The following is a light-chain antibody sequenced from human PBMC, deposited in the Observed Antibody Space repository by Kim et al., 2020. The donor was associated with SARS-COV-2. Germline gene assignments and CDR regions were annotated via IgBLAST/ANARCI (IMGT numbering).Light chain of an antibody. V-gene: IGKV3-15*01. CDR2: GAS. CDR1: QSVSSN. CDR3: QQYNNWPRT. J-gene: IGKJ1*01. Sequence: ETVMTQSPATLSVSPGERVTLYCRASQSVSSNLAWYQQKPGQAPRILIHGASTRATGIPDRISGSGSGTEVTLTISSLQSEDFAVYFCQQYNNWPRTFGQGTKVDIK.